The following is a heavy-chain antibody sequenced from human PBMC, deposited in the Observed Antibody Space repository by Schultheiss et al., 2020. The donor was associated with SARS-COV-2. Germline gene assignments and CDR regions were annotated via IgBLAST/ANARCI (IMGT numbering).Heavy chain of an antibody. CDR3: ARVPGQRWFDP. Sequence: GESLKISCAASGFTFSSYWMTWVRQAPGKGLEWVANIKQDGSEKYYVDSVKGRFTVSRDNDKNSLYLQMSSLRAEDTAIYHCARVPGQRWFDPWGQGTLVTVSS. CDR2: IKQDGSEK. J-gene: IGHJ5*02. V-gene: IGHV3-7*01. CDR1: GFTFSSYW.